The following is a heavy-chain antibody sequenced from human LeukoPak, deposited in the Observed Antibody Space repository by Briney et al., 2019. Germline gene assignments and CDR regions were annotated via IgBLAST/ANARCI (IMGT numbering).Heavy chain of an antibody. CDR1: GGSFSGYN. CDR2: INHSGST. J-gene: IGHJ4*02. V-gene: IGHV4-34*01. Sequence: SETLSLTCAVYGGSFSGYNWSWIRQPLGKGLEWIGEINHSGSTNYNPSLKSRVTISVDTSKNQFSLKLSSVTAADTAVYYCARAGAPDWNYGPHFDYRGQGTLVTVSS. D-gene: IGHD1-7*01. CDR3: ARAGAPDWNYGPHFDY.